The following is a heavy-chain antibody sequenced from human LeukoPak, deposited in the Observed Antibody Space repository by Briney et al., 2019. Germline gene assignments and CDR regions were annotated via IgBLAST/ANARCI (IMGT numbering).Heavy chain of an antibody. Sequence: GESLKISCKGSGYSFTNYWIGWVRQMPGKGLEWMGIIYPGDSDTTYSPSFQGQVTISADKSIYNAYLQWSSLKASDTAMYYCARRNYYDSSAYYLDYWGQGTLVTVSS. CDR3: ARRNYYDSSAYYLDY. CDR2: IYPGDSDT. V-gene: IGHV5-51*01. J-gene: IGHJ4*02. D-gene: IGHD3-22*01. CDR1: GYSFTNYW.